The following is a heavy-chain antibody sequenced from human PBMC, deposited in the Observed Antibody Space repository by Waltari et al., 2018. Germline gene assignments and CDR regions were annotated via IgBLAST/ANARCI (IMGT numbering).Heavy chain of an antibody. V-gene: IGHV4-34*01. CDR2: INHSGST. CDR1: GGSFSGYY. CDR3: ARRRGDFWSGYRYYFAY. D-gene: IGHD3-3*01. J-gene: IGHJ4*02. Sequence: QVQLQQWGAGLLKPSETLSLTCAVYGGSFSGYYWSWIRQPPGKGLEWIGEINHSGSTNYNPSLKSRVTISVDTSKNQFSLKLSSVTAADTAVYYCARRRGDFWSGYRYYFAYWGQGTLVTVSS.